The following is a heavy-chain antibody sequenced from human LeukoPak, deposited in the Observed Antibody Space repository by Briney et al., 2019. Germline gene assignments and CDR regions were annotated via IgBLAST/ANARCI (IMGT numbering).Heavy chain of an antibody. V-gene: IGHV4-59*01. CDR3: ARGGVYFDY. CDR1: GGSISSYY. D-gene: IGHD3-16*01. CDR2: IYYTGST. J-gene: IGHJ4*02. Sequence: SETLSLTCTVSGGSISSYYWSWIRQPPGKGLEWIGYIYYTGSTNYNPSLKSRLTTSLDTSKNQFSLRLSSVTAADTAVYYCARGGVYFDYWGQGTLVTVSS.